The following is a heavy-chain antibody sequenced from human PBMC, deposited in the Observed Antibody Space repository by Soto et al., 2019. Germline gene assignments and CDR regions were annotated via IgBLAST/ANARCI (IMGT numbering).Heavy chain of an antibody. Sequence: QVQLVESGGGVVQPGRSLRLSCAVSGFTFSSYGMHWVRQAPGKGLEWVAVILYDGSNKYYADSVKGRFTISRDNSKNTLHLQMNSLRAEDTAVYYCAKQVTPHSSGWPDAFDIWGQGKIVSVSS. D-gene: IGHD6-19*01. J-gene: IGHJ3*02. CDR2: ILYDGSNK. CDR1: GFTFSSYG. CDR3: AKQVTPHSSGWPDAFDI. V-gene: IGHV3-30*18.